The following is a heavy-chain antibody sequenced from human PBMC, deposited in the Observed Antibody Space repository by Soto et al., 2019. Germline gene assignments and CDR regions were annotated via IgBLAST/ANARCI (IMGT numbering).Heavy chain of an antibody. J-gene: IGHJ5*02. Sequence: EVQLVESGGGLVKPGGSLRLSCAASGFTFSSYSMNWVRQAPGKGLEWVSSISSSSSYIYCADSVKGRFTISRDNAKNSLYLQMNSLRAEDTAVYYCARFGVVAARGPWGQGTLVTVSS. CDR1: GFTFSSYS. D-gene: IGHD2-15*01. CDR3: ARFGVVAARGP. V-gene: IGHV3-21*01. CDR2: ISSSSSYI.